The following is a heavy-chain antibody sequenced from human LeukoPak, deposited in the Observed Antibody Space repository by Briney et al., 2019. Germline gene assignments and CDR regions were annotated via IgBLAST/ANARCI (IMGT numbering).Heavy chain of an antibody. J-gene: IGHJ4*02. Sequence: ASVKVSCKSSGYTFTDYYMHWVRQAPGQGLEWMGWINPNSGGTNYAQKFQGRVTMTRDTSISTAYMELSRLRSDDTAVYYCARVYYSYGYSDYWGQGTLVTVSS. D-gene: IGHD5-18*01. V-gene: IGHV1-2*02. CDR1: GYTFTDYY. CDR3: ARVYYSYGYSDY. CDR2: INPNSGGT.